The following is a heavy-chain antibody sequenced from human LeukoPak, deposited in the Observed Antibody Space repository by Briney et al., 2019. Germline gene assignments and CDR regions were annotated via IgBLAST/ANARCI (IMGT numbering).Heavy chain of an antibody. CDR3: TTGGSMTTVTYYYYYYMDV. CDR1: GFTFSNAW. V-gene: IGHV3-15*01. D-gene: IGHD4-11*01. Sequence: TGGSLRLSCAASGFTFSNAWMSWVRQAPGKGLEWVGRIKSKTDGGTTDYAAPVKGRFTISRDDSKNTLYLQMNNLKTEDTAVYYCTTGGSMTTVTYYYYYYMDVWGKGTTVTVSS. CDR2: IKSKTDGGTT. J-gene: IGHJ6*03.